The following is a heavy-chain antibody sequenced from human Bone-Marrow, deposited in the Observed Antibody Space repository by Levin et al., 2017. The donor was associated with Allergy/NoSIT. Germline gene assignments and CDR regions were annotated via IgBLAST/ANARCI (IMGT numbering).Heavy chain of an antibody. CDR3: VRVVVAVSVRGNQLRRVDERLYYGMDV. CDR2: ISGDGRKT. Sequence: ASVKVSCEASGYSLSSHGINWIRQAPGQGLEWMGWISGDGRKTNSLQKFQGRVTMTADTSTNTAYMELRSLRADDTAVYYCVRVVVAVSVRGNQLRRVDERLYYGMDVWGQGTTVTVSS. V-gene: IGHV1-18*01. CDR1: GYSLSSHG. J-gene: IGHJ6*02. D-gene: IGHD1-1*01.